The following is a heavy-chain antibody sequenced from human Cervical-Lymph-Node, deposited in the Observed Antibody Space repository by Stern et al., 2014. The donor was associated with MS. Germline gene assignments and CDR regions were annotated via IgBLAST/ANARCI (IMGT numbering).Heavy chain of an antibody. V-gene: IGHV1-69*01. CDR1: GGTFSSYA. D-gene: IGHD1-26*01. CDR2: IIPIFGTA. J-gene: IGHJ6*02. Sequence: VQLVESGAEVKKPGSSVKVSCKASGGTFSSYAISWVRQAPGQGLEWMGGIIPIFGTANYAQKSQGRVTITADESTSTAYMELSSLRSEDTAVYYCARDRAIVGATSYYYGMDVWGQGTTVTVSS. CDR3: ARDRAIVGATSYYYGMDV.